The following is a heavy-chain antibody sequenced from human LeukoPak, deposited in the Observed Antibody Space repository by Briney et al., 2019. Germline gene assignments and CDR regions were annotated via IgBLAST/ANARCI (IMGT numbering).Heavy chain of an antibody. CDR2: VFYDGST. D-gene: IGHD6-6*01. J-gene: IGHJ6*04. CDR3: ASGIAAQAGSFSYYYFIDV. CDR1: SGSISSHH. Sequence: SETLSLTCTVSSGSISSHHWTWIRQPPGKGLEYIGYVFYDGSTNYNPSLKSRVTISVDTSKNQFSLKLSSVTPADTAVYYCASGIAAQAGSFSYYYFIDVWAKGTTVTVSS. V-gene: IGHV4-59*11.